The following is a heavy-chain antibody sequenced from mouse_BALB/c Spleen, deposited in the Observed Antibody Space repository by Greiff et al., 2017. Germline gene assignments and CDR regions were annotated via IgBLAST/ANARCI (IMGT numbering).Heavy chain of an antibody. V-gene: IGHV1-69*02. CDR3: ARSNYRYDEYAMDY. D-gene: IGHD2-14*01. CDR2: IDPSDSYT. Sequence: VQLQQPGAELVKPGASVKLSCKASGYTFTSYWMHWVKQRPGQGLEWIGEIDPSDSYTNYNQKFKGKATLTVDKSSSTAYMQLSSLTSEDSAVYYCARSNYRYDEYAMDYWGQGTSVTVSS. CDR1: GYTFTSYW. J-gene: IGHJ4*01.